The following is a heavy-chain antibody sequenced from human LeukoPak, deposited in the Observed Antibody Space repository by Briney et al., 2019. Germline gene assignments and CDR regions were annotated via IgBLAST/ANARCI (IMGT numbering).Heavy chain of an antibody. CDR1: GGSISSSNW. D-gene: IGHD3-9*01. V-gene: IGHV4-4*02. J-gene: IGHJ2*01. CDR3: ARQYIDILTGYRRAELYWYFDL. CDR2: IYHNGST. Sequence: PSETLSLACAVSGGSISSSNWWSWVRQPPGKGLEWIGEIYHNGSTNYNPSLKSRVTISVDTSKNQFSLKLSSVTAADTAVYYCARQYIDILTGYRRAELYWYFDLWGRGTLVTVSS.